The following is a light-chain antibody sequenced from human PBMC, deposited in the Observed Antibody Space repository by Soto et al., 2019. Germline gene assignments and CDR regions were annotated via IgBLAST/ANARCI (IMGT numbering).Light chain of an antibody. Sequence: IVLTQSAGTLSFSPGARATLSCRASQSVSTSSLAWYQQKPGQAPRLLIYGASNRATGIPGRFSGSGSGTDFTLTISRLEPEDFAVYYCQQYGSSGTFGQATKV. J-gene: IGKJ1*01. CDR1: QSVSTSS. V-gene: IGKV3-20*01. CDR2: GAS. CDR3: QQYGSSGT.